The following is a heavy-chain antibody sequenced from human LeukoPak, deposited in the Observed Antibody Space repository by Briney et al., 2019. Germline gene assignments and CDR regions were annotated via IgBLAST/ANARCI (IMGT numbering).Heavy chain of an antibody. CDR2: IIPILGIA. J-gene: IGHJ3*02. CDR1: GGTFSSYA. Sequence: SVKVSCKASGGTFSSYAISWVRQAPGQGLEWMGRIIPILGIANYAQKFQGRVTITADKSTSTAYMELSSLRSEDTAVYYCARDGEYGVAFDIWGQGTMVTVSS. V-gene: IGHV1-69*04. CDR3: ARDGEYGVAFDI. D-gene: IGHD4-17*01.